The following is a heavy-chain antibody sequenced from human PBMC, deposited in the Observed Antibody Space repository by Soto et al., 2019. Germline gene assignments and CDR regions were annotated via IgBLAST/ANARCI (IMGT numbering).Heavy chain of an antibody. Sequence: SETLSLTCAVYGGSFSGYYWSWIRQPPGKGLEWIGEINHSGSTNYNPSLKSRVTISVDTSKNQFSLKLSSVTAADTAVYYCAREGLTGTIGLYYYYGMDVWGQGTTVT. V-gene: IGHV4-34*01. CDR1: GGSFSGYY. CDR2: INHSGST. J-gene: IGHJ6*02. D-gene: IGHD1-7*01. CDR3: AREGLTGTIGLYYYYGMDV.